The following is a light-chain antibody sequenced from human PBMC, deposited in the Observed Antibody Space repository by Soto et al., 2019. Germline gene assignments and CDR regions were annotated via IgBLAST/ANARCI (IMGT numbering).Light chain of an antibody. CDR2: LGS. Sequence: DIVMTQSPLSLPVTPGEPASISCRSSQSLLHSNGYNYLGWYLQKPGQSPQLLIYLGSNRASGVPATFSGSGSGTDSTLKISRVEAEDVALYYCIQALQTPYTFGQGTQLQIK. CDR1: QSLLHSNGYNY. J-gene: IGKJ2*01. V-gene: IGKV2-28*01. CDR3: IQALQTPYT.